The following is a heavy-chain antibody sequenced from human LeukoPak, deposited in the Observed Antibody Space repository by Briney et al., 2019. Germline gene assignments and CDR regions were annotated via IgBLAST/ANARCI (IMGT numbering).Heavy chain of an antibody. CDR3: AREYSSSSGRAFDI. D-gene: IGHD6-6*01. J-gene: IGHJ3*02. Sequence: GGSLRLSCAASGFTSSTYSMNWVRQAPGKGLEWVSYISSSSSTTYYADSVKGRFTISRDNAKNSLYLQMNSLRAEDSAVYYCAREYSSSSGRAFDIWGQGTMVTVSS. CDR2: ISSSSSTT. V-gene: IGHV3-48*04. CDR1: GFTSSTYS.